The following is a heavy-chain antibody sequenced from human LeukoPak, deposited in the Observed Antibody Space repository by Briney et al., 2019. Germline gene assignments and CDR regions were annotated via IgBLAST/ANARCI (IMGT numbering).Heavy chain of an antibody. Sequence: SQTLSLTCTVSGGSISSGGYCWSWIRQHPGKGLEWIGYIYYSGSTYYNPSLKSRVTISVDTSKNQFSLKLSSVTAADTAVYYCARAERYCSSTSCSHDAFDIWGQGTMVTVSS. D-gene: IGHD2-2*01. CDR2: IYYSGST. J-gene: IGHJ3*02. V-gene: IGHV4-31*03. CDR3: ARAERYCSSTSCSHDAFDI. CDR1: GGSISSGGYC.